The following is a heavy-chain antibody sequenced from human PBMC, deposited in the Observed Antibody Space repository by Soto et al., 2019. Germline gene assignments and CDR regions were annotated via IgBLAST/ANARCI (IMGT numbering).Heavy chain of an antibody. CDR3: ARSSHMYSSSWPLDS. D-gene: IGHD6-13*01. Sequence: SGPTLVNHTQTLTLTCTFSGFSLSTSGVGVTWIRQPPGKALAWLALIYWDDDKRYSPSLKSRLTITADTSKNQVVLTMTNMDPVDTATYYCARSSHMYSSSWPLDSWGPGTXVTVSS. CDR1: GFSLSTSGVG. V-gene: IGHV2-5*02. J-gene: IGHJ4*02. CDR2: IYWDDDK.